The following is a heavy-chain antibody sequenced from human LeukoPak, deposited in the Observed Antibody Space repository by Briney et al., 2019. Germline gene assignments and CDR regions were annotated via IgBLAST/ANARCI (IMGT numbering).Heavy chain of an antibody. CDR2: MNPDSGNT. V-gene: IGHV1-8*01. J-gene: IGHJ4*02. CDR1: GHTFTSYD. Sequence: GASVKVSCKASGHTFTSYDINWVRQATGQGLEWMGWMNPDSGNTGYAQKSQGRVTMTRNPSISTAYMELSSLTSEDTAVYYCARRIAAAGVGIVNWGQGTLVTVSS. CDR3: ARRIAAAGVGIVN. D-gene: IGHD6-13*01.